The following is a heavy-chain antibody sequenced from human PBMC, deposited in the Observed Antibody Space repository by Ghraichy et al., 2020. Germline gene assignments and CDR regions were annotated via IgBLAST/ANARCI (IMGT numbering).Heavy chain of an antibody. CDR2: IYHSGST. CDR3: ARATYYYDSSGPSYYFDY. J-gene: IGHJ4*02. V-gene: IGHV4-30-2*01. CDR1: GGSISSGGYS. Sequence: SETLSLTCAVSGGSISSGGYSWSWIRQPPGKGLEWIGYIYHSGSTYYNPSLKSRVTISVDRSKNQFSLKLSSVTAADTAVYYCARATYYYDSSGPSYYFDYWGQGTLVTVSS. D-gene: IGHD3-22*01.